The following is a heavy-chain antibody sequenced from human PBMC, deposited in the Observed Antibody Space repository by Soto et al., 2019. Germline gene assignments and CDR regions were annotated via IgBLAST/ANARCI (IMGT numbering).Heavy chain of an antibody. V-gene: IGHV3-21*01. J-gene: IGHJ6*02. CDR3: TRDYVMDV. Sequence: GGSLRLSXAASGFTFSGDSMNWVRQAPGKGLEWVSSISTTSTYIYYADSVKGRFTISRDNANNSLHLQMNSLRAEDTAVYYCTRDYVMDVWGQGTTVTVS. CDR2: ISTTSTYI. CDR1: GFTFSGDS.